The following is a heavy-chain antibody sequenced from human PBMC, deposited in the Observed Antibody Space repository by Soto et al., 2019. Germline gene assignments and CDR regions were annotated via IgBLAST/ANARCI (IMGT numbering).Heavy chain of an antibody. J-gene: IGHJ4*02. CDR3: ARAASSSSWSKNFDY. Sequence: SETLSLTCAVSGGPISSSNWWGWVRQPPGKGLEWIGEIYHSGSTNYNPSLKSRVTISVDKSKNQFSLKLSSVTAADTAVYYCARAASSSSWSKNFDYWGQGTLVTVSS. V-gene: IGHV4-4*02. CDR1: GGPISSSNW. D-gene: IGHD6-13*01. CDR2: IYHSGST.